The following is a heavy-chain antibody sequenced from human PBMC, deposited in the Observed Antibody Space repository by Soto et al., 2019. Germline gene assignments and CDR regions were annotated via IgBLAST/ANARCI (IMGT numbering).Heavy chain of an antibody. CDR1: GFTFSSYA. CDR3: ARGAPRWYCSSTSCYAFDI. D-gene: IGHD2-2*01. V-gene: IGHV3-30-3*01. CDR2: ISYDGSNK. Sequence: GGSLRLSCAASGFTFSSYAMHWVRQAPGKGLEWVAVISYDGSNKYYADSVKGRFTISRDNSKNTLYLQMNSLRAEDTAVYYCARGAPRWYCSSTSCYAFDIWGQGTMVTVSS. J-gene: IGHJ3*02.